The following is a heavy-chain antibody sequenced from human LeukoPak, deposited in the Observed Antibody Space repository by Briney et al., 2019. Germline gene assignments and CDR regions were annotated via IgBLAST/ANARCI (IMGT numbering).Heavy chain of an antibody. Sequence: RSGRSLRLSCAASGFTFDDYAMHWVRQAPGKGLEWVSGISWNSGSIGHADSVKGRFTISRDNAKNSLYLQMNSLRAEDMALYYCAKTSNYYDSSAYSDWGQGTLVTVSS. J-gene: IGHJ4*02. V-gene: IGHV3-9*03. CDR1: GFTFDDYA. D-gene: IGHD3-22*01. CDR2: ISWNSGSI. CDR3: AKTSNYYDSSAYSD.